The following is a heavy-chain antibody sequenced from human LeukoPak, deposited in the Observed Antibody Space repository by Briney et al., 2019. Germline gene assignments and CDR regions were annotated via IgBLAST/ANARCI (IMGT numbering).Heavy chain of an antibody. V-gene: IGHV4-59*11. CDR1: GSSISSHY. CDR2: IYYSGST. D-gene: IGHD3-3*01. J-gene: IGHJ5*02. CDR3: ARDFVEYYDFWSGYSSWFDP. Sequence: WETLSLTCTVSGSSISSHYWSWIRQPPGEGLEWSGFIYYSGSTNYNPSLKSRVTISLDRSKNQFSLRLSSVTATDPAVYLCARDFVEYYDFWSGYSSWFDPWGQGTLVTVSS.